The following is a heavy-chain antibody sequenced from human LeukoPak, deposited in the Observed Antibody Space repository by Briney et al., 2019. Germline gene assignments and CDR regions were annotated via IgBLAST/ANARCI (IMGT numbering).Heavy chain of an antibody. D-gene: IGHD1-14*01. CDR1: GFTFSSY. CDR3: ARGGNGWYFDL. Sequence: GSLRLSCAASGFTFSSYWSWIRQPPGKGLQWIGQIDHSGSTHSIPSLKSRVTISLDTSQSQVSLKVNSVTAADTAVYFCARGGNGWYFDLWGRGTLVTVSS. CDR2: IDHSGST. V-gene: IGHV4-34*01. J-gene: IGHJ2*01.